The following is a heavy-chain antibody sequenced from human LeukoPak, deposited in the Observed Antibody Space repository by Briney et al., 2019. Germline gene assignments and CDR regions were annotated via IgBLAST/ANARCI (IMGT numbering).Heavy chain of an antibody. Sequence: GECLKISCKGSGYSFTSYWIGWVRQMPGKGLEWMGIIYPGDSDTRYSPSFQGQVTISADKSISTAYLQWSSLKASDTAMYYSAREPDSSGYSFDYWGQGTLVTVSS. V-gene: IGHV5-51*01. D-gene: IGHD3-22*01. J-gene: IGHJ4*02. CDR3: AREPDSSGYSFDY. CDR2: IYPGDSDT. CDR1: GYSFTSYW.